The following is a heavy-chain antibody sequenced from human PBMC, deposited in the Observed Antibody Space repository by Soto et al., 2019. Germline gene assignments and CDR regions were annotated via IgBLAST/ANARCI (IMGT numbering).Heavy chain of an antibody. CDR3: ARDTEENRYND. Sequence: ASVKVSCKASGYTFSTSGISWVRQAPGQGLEWVGWIRPDNGNTKSAQRLQGRVTLTTDTSASTAYMELRSLTSDDTAMYYCARDTEENRYNDWGQGTRVTLSS. CDR2: IRPDNGNT. V-gene: IGHV1-18*01. J-gene: IGHJ1*01. CDR1: GYTFSTSG. D-gene: IGHD1-20*01.